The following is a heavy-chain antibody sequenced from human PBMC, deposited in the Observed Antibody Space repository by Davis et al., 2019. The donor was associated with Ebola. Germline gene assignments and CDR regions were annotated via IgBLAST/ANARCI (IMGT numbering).Heavy chain of an antibody. D-gene: IGHD1-26*01. CDR3: ARAVGPIYFDY. Sequence: GESLKISCAASGFTFSSYSMNWVRQAPGKGLEWISDITSDGTSTSYADSVKGRFTISRDNSKNTLYLHMNSLRAEDTALYYCARAVGPIYFDYWGQGTLVTVSS. CDR1: GFTFSSYS. J-gene: IGHJ4*02. CDR2: ITSDGTST. V-gene: IGHV3-30-3*01.